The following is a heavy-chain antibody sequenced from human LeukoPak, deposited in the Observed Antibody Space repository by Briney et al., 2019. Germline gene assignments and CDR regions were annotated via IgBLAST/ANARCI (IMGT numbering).Heavy chain of an antibody. CDR2: ISGSGGST. V-gene: IGHV3-23*01. CDR1: GFTFSDYY. J-gene: IGHJ6*02. CDR3: AKEQWLTSLDYYYYYGMDV. D-gene: IGHD6-19*01. Sequence: GGSLRLSCAASGFTFSDYYMSWIRQAPGKGLEWVSAISGSGGSTYYADSVKGRFTISRDNSKNTLYLQMNSLRAEDTAVYYCAKEQWLTSLDYYYYYGMDVWGQGTTVTVSS.